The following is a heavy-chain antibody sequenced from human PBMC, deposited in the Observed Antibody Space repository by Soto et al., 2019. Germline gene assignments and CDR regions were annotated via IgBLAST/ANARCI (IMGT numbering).Heavy chain of an antibody. Sequence: SQTLSLTCAISGDSVSSNSAALNWIRQSPSRGLEWLGRTYYRSKWYNDYAVSVKSRITINPDTSKNQFSLQLNSVTPEDTAVYYCARSRSDGGRYSSSPYYGMDVWGQGTTVTVSS. CDR1: GDSVSSNSAA. CDR2: TYYRSKWYN. V-gene: IGHV6-1*01. CDR3: ARSRSDGGRYSSSPYYGMDV. J-gene: IGHJ6*02. D-gene: IGHD6-6*01.